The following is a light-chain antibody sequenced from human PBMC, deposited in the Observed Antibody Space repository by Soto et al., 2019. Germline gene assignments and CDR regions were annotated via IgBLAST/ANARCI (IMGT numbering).Light chain of an antibody. V-gene: IGLV2-14*01. CDR1: SSDVGGYNY. Sequence: QSALTQPASVSGSPGQSITISCNGTSSDVGGYNYFSWYQQHPGKAPKLMIYEVSNRPSGVSNRFSGSKSGNTASLTISGLQAEDEADYYCSSYTSSSTLVVFGGGTKLTVL. CDR3: SSYTSSSTLVV. CDR2: EVS. J-gene: IGLJ2*01.